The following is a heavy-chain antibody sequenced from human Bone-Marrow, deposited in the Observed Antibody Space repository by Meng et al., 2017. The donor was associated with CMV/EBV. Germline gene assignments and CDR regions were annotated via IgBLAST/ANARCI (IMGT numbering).Heavy chain of an antibody. D-gene: IGHD6-6*01. CDR2: INSDGSST. Sequence: GESLKISCAASGFTFSSYGMHWVRQAPGKGPVWVSRINSDGSSTSYADSVKGRFTISRDNAKNTLYLQMNSLRAEDTAVYYCARAATRIAARRAAGNWFDPWGQGTLVTVSS. CDR3: ARAATRIAARRAAGNWFDP. CDR1: GFTFSSYG. V-gene: IGHV3-74*01. J-gene: IGHJ5*02.